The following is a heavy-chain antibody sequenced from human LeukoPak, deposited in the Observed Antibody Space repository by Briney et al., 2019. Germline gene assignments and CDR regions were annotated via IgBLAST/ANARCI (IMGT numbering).Heavy chain of an antibody. CDR3: ARDTTYYDSSGYKIDY. CDR1: GYTFTSYS. J-gene: IGHJ4*02. D-gene: IGHD3-22*01. Sequence: ASVKVSCKASGYTFTSYSISWVRQAPGQGLEWMGWISAYNGNTNYAQKLQGRVTMTTDTSTSTAYMELRSLRSDDTAVYYCARDTTYYDSSGYKIDYWGQGTLVTVSS. V-gene: IGHV1-18*01. CDR2: ISAYNGNT.